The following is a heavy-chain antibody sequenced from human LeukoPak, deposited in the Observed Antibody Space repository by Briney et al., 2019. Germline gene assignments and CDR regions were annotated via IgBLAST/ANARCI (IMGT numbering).Heavy chain of an antibody. CDR3: ARDLVYYFDY. V-gene: IGHV3-66*01. Sequence: GGSLRLSCAASGFSFSASSMSWVRQAPGKGLEWVSVIYSGGSTYYADSVKGRFTISRDNSKNALYLQMNSLRAEDTAVYYCARDLVYYFDYWGQGTLVTVSS. D-gene: IGHD2-8*01. CDR2: IYSGGST. CDR1: GFSFSASS. J-gene: IGHJ4*02.